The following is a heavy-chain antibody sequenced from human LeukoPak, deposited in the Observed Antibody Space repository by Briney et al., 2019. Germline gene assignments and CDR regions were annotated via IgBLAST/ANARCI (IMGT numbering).Heavy chain of an antibody. J-gene: IGHJ4*02. Sequence: SGTLSLTCTVSGGSISSYYWSWIRQPAGKGLEWIGRIYTSGSTNYNPSLKSRVTMSVDTSKNQFSLKLSSVTAADTAVYYCVISSGYYTYDYWGQGTLVTVSS. CDR3: VISSGYYTYDY. D-gene: IGHD3-22*01. V-gene: IGHV4-4*07. CDR2: IYTSGST. CDR1: GGSISSYY.